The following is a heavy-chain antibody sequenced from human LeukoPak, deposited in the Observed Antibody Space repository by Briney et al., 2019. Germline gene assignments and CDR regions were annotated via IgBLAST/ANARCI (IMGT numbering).Heavy chain of an antibody. D-gene: IGHD3-3*01. CDR1: GGSINSGDYY. CDR2: IYYSGST. Sequence: SQTLSLTCTVSGGSINSGDYYWSWIRQPPGKGLEWIGYIYYSGSTYYNPSLKSRVTISVDTSENQFSLKLSSVTAADTAVYYCARVRVANYYYYMDVWGKGTTVTVSS. CDR3: ARVRVANYYYYMDV. J-gene: IGHJ6*03. V-gene: IGHV4-30-4*08.